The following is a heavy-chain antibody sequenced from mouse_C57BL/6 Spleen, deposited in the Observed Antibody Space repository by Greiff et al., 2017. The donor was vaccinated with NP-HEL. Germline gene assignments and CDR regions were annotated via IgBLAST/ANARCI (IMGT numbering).Heavy chain of an antibody. J-gene: IGHJ1*03. Sequence: EVQVVESGGGLVKPGGSLKLSCAASGFTFSDYGMHWVRQAPEKGLEWVAYISSGSSTIYYADTEKGRFTISRDNAKNTRFLQMTSLRSEDTAMYYCASPFYYGNYDWYFDVWGTGTTVTVSS. D-gene: IGHD2-1*01. CDR1: GFTFSDYG. V-gene: IGHV5-17*01. CDR3: ASPFYYGNYDWYFDV. CDR2: ISSGSSTI.